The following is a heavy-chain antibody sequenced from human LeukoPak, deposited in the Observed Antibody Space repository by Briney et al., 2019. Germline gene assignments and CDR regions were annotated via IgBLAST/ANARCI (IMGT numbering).Heavy chain of an antibody. V-gene: IGHV3-30*14. CDR3: ARDSRGGISGGDTAMVPKFDY. D-gene: IGHD5-18*01. Sequence: GRSLRLSCAASGFTFSSYAMHWVRQAPGKGLEWVAVISYDGSNKYYADSVKGRFTISRDNSKNTLYLQMNSLRAEDTAVYYCARDSRGGISGGDTAMVPKFDYWGQGTLVTVSS. CDR2: ISYDGSNK. J-gene: IGHJ4*02. CDR1: GFTFSSYA.